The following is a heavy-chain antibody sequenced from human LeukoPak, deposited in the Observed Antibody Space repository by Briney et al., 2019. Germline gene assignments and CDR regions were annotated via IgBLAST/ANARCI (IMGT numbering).Heavy chain of an antibody. CDR3: ARGRIAAAGTVDY. D-gene: IGHD6-13*01. CDR1: GYTFTSYD. V-gene: IGHV1-8*01. CDR2: MNPNSGNT. Sequence: ASVKVSCKASGYTFTSYDINWVRQATGQGLEWMGWMNPNSGNTGYAQKFQGRVTMTRNTSISTAYMELSSLRSEGTAVYYCARGRIAAAGTVDYWGQGTLVTVSS. J-gene: IGHJ4*02.